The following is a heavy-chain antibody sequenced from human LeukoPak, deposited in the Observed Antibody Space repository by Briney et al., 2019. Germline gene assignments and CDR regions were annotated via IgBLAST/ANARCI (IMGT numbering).Heavy chain of an antibody. J-gene: IGHJ3*02. CDR1: GFTFSSYS. V-gene: IGHV3-21*04. CDR2: ISSSSSYI. D-gene: IGHD3-22*01. CDR3: AKGINRLAMIVVPNDAFDI. Sequence: GGSLRLSCAASGFTFSSYSMNWVRQAPGKGLEWVSSISSSSSYIYYADSLKGRFTISRDNAKNSLYLQMNSLRAEDTALYYCAKGINRLAMIVVPNDAFDIWGQGTMVTVSS.